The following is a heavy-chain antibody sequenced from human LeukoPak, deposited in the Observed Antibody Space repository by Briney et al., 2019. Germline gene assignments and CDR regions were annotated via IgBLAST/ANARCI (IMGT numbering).Heavy chain of an antibody. CDR3: AHTIYGNGGPYHFDY. CDR1: GFSLSSSGEG. V-gene: IGHV2-5*01. J-gene: IGHJ4*02. D-gene: IGHD2-8*01. CDR2: IYWNGDN. Sequence: SGLTLVGPTQTLPLTCTFSGFSLSSSGEGVGWIRQPPGKALEWLAVIYWNGDNYYSPSLKSRLTLTKDSSKNHVVLTLTNMVPMDTGTYYCAHTIYGNGGPYHFDYWGQGTLVTVSS.